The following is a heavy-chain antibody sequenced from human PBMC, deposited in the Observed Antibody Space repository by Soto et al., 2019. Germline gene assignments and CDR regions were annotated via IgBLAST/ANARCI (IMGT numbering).Heavy chain of an antibody. D-gene: IGHD2-8*02. CDR1: GGSFSGYY. Sequence: QVQLQQWGAGLLKPSETLSLTCAVYGGSFSGYYWNWIRQPPGTGLESIGEINHSGSTNYNPSLKSRCTISVDTSKNQFSLKLTSVTAADTAVYYCARDKITGLFDYWGQGTLVTVSS. J-gene: IGHJ4*02. CDR2: INHSGST. V-gene: IGHV4-34*01. CDR3: ARDKITGLFDY.